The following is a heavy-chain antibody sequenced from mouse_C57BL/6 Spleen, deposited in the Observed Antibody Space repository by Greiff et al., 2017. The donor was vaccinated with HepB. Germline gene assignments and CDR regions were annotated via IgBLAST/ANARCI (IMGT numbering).Heavy chain of an antibody. J-gene: IGHJ4*01. Sequence: QVQLQQSGPELVKPGASVKISCKASGYAFSSSWMNWVKQRPGKGLEWIGRIYPGDGDTNYNGKFKGKATLTADKSSSTAYMQLSSLTSEDSAVYFCAREDYYGSHAMDYWGQGTSVTVSS. CDR2: IYPGDGDT. V-gene: IGHV1-82*01. CDR1: GYAFSSSW. D-gene: IGHD1-1*01. CDR3: AREDYYGSHAMDY.